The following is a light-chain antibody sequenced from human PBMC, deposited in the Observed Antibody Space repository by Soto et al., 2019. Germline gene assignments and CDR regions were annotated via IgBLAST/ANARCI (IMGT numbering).Light chain of an antibody. V-gene: IGLV1-44*01. CDR3: AAWDDSLNGRV. J-gene: IGLJ3*02. Sequence: QPVLTQPPSASGTPGQRVTISCSGSSSNMGSNTVNWYQQLPGTAPKLLMYRNNQRPSGVPDRFSGSKSGTSASLAISGLRSEDEADYYCAAWDDSLNGRVFGGGTKLTVL. CDR2: RNN. CDR1: SSNMGSNT.